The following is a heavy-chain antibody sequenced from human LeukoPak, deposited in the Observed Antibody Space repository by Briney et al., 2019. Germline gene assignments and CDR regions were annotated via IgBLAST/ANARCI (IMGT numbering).Heavy chain of an antibody. CDR2: IWYGGSNK. CDR1: GFTFSSYG. J-gene: IGHJ6*03. CDR3: ARVGLYYYYMDV. V-gene: IGHV3-33*08. Sequence: GGSLRLSCAASGFTFSSYGMHWVRQAPGKGLEWVAVIWYGGSNKYYADSVKGRFTISRDNSKNTLYLQMNSLRAEDTAVYYCARVGLYYYYMDVWGKGTTVTVSS.